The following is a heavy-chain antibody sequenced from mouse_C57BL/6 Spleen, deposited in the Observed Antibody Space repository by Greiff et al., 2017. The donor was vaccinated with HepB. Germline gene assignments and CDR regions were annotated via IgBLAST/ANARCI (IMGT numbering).Heavy chain of an antibody. D-gene: IGHD1-1*01. CDR2: ISSCSSTI. V-gene: IGHV5-17*01. Sequence: EVKLVESGGGLVKPGGSLKLSCAASGFTFSDYGMHWVRQAPEKGLEWVAYISSCSSTIYYADTVKGRFTISRDNAKNTLFLQMTSLRSEDTAMYYCARTSYYYGSSSAMDYWGQGTSVTVSS. CDR3: ARTSYYYGSSSAMDY. CDR1: GFTFSDYG. J-gene: IGHJ4*01.